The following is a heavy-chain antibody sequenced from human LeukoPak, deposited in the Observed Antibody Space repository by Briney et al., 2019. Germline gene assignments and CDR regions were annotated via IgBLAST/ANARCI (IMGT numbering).Heavy chain of an antibody. CDR3: ARDRPYIAVAGTSGFDI. V-gene: IGHV4-34*01. Sequence: SETLSLTCAVYGGSFSGYYWSWIRQPPGKGLEWIGEINHSGSTNYNPSLKSRVTMSVDTSKNQLSLKLSSVTAADTAVYYCARDRPYIAVAGTSGFDIWGQGTMVTVSS. CDR1: GGSFSGYY. D-gene: IGHD6-19*01. J-gene: IGHJ3*02. CDR2: INHSGST.